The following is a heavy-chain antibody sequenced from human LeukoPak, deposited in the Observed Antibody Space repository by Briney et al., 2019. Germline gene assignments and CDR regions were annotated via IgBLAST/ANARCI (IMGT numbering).Heavy chain of an antibody. V-gene: IGHV4-39*01. CDR2: IYYSGST. Sequence: SETLSLTCTVSSGSISSSSYYWGWIRQPPGKGLEWIGSIYYSGSTYYNPSLKSRVTISVDTSKNQFSLKLSSVTAADTAVYYCARLGIQLWYTEFWGQGTLVTVSS. J-gene: IGHJ4*02. D-gene: IGHD5-18*01. CDR3: ARLGIQLWYTEF. CDR1: SGSISSSSYY.